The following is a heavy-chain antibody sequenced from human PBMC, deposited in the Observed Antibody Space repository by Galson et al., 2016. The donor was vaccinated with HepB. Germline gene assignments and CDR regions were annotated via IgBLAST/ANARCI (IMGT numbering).Heavy chain of an antibody. CDR1: GFTFNNTW. CDR3: ASLLGY. J-gene: IGHJ4*02. V-gene: IGHV3-15*01. Sequence: SLRLSCAASGFTFNNTWMSWVRQAPGKGLEWVGRVKNKADGGTTDYAAPVKGRFTISRDDSKNTLYLQMNSLKTDDTAVYYCASLLGYWGQGTLATVSS. D-gene: IGHD3-16*01. CDR2: VKNKADGGTT.